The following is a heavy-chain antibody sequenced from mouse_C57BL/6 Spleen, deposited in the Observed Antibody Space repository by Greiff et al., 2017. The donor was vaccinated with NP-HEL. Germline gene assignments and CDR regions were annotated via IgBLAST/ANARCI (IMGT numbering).Heavy chain of an antibody. J-gene: IGHJ4*01. CDR2: IDPSDSYT. CDR1: GYTFTSYW. CDR3: ARGGYGSSYGAMDY. V-gene: IGHV1-59*01. D-gene: IGHD1-1*01. Sequence: VQLQQPGAELVRPGTSVKLSCKASGYTFTSYWMHWVKQRPGQGLEWIGVIDPSDSYTNYNQKFKGKATLTVDTSSSTAYMQLSSLTSEDSAVYYCARGGYGSSYGAMDYWGQGTSVTVSS.